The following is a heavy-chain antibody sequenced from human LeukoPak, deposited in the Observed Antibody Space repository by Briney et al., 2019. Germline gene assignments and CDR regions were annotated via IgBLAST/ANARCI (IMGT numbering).Heavy chain of an antibody. V-gene: IGHV4-59*01. J-gene: IGHJ4*02. CDR3: ASRIIAAAGHFDY. CDR2: IYYSGST. CDR1: GGSISGYY. Sequence: PSETLSLTCTVSGGSISGYYWSWIRQPPGKGVEWSGHIYYSGSTNYNPSLKSRVTISVDTTKNQFSLKLSSVTAADTAVYYCASRIIAAAGHFDYWGQGTLVTVSS. D-gene: IGHD6-13*01.